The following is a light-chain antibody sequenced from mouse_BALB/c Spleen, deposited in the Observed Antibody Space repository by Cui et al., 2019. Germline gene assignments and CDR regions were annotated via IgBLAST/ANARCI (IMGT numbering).Light chain of an antibody. V-gene: IGKV4-57-1*01. CDR1: ASVSSSY. CDR3: QQYSGYPLT. J-gene: IGKJ5*01. CDR2: STS. Sequence: ENVFTQSAAIMSASPGDKVTMNCRASASVSSSYLHWYQQKSGACPKLWIYSTSNLASGVPARFSGSGSGTSYSLTISSVEAEDAATYYCQQYSGYPLTFGAGTKLELK.